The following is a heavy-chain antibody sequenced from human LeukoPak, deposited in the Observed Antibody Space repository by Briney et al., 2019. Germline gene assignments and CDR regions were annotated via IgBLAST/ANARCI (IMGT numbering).Heavy chain of an antibody. J-gene: IGHJ4*02. CDR3: ARDRSLDY. CDR1: GGSNTSYY. V-gene: IGHV4-59*01. Sequence: PSETLSLTCTVSGGSNTSYYWSWIRQPPAKGLEWIGYIYYSGSTNYNPSLKSRVTISVDTSKNQFSLKLSSVSAADTAVYYCARDRSLDYWGQGTLVTVSS. CDR2: IYYSGST.